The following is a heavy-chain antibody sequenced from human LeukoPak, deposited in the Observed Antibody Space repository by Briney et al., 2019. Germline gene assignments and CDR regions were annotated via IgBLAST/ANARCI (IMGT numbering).Heavy chain of an antibody. CDR1: GYSISSGYY. J-gene: IGHJ5*02. CDR2: IYHSGST. CDR3: ARDYDTLTGYAWFDP. V-gene: IGHV4-38-2*02. D-gene: IGHD3-9*01. Sequence: SETLSLTCTVSGYSISSGYYWGWIRQPPGKGLEWIGSIYHSGSTYYNPSLKSRVTISVDTSKNQFSLKLSSVTAADTAVYYCARDYDTLTGYAWFDPWGQGTLVTVSS.